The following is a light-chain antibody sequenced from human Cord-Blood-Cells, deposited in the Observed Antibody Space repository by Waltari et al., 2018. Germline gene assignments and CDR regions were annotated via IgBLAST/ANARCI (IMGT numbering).Light chain of an antibody. Sequence: DTQMTQSPSSLSASVGDRVTITCRASQSISSYLNWYQQKPGKAPKLLIYAASSLQSGVPSRFSGSGSGTEFTLTISSLQPEDFATYYCQQSYSTPWTFGQGTNVEIK. CDR2: AAS. CDR3: QQSYSTPWT. CDR1: QSISSY. V-gene: IGKV1-39*01. J-gene: IGKJ1*01.